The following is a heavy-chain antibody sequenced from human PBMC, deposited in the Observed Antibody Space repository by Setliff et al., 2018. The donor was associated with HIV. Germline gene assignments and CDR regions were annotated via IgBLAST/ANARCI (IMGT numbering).Heavy chain of an antibody. Sequence: GGSLRLSCAASGFTISNVWMTWVRQAPGKGLEWVGRIKIKTDGGTTDYAAPVKGRFTISRDDSKNTLYLQMNSLRTEDTALYYCTGGGFLEWLRPVFWGQGTLVTVSS. CDR1: GFTISNVW. CDR2: IKIKTDGGTT. CDR3: TGGGFLEWLRPVF. V-gene: IGHV3-15*01. J-gene: IGHJ4*02. D-gene: IGHD3-3*01.